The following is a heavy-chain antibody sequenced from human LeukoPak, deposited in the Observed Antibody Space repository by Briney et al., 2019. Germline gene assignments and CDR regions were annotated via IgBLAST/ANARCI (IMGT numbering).Heavy chain of an antibody. CDR1: GFTFSSYS. V-gene: IGHV3-21*04. J-gene: IGHJ4*02. CDR3: AKDFWSGYHSGYFDY. D-gene: IGHD3-3*01. Sequence: GGSLRLSCAASGFTFSSYSMNWVRQAPGKGLEWVSSISSSSSYIYYADSVKGRFTISRDNAKNSLYLQMNSLRAEDTAVYYCAKDFWSGYHSGYFDYWGQGTLVTVSS. CDR2: ISSSSSYI.